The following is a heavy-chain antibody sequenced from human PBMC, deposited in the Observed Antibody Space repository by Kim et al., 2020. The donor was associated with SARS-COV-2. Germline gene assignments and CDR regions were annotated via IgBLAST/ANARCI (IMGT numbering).Heavy chain of an antibody. V-gene: IGHV4-39*01. CDR1: GGSISSSNYY. CDR2: IHYTGST. CDR3: ARRCGGDCYYFAY. Sequence: SETLSLTCTVSGGSISSSNYYWGWIRQPPGAGLEWIGSIHYTGSTYYTPSLKSRVTISRDTSKNQFSLKLSSVTAADTAVYYCARRCGGDCYYFAYWGQGTLVTVSS. D-gene: IGHD2-21*01. J-gene: IGHJ4*02.